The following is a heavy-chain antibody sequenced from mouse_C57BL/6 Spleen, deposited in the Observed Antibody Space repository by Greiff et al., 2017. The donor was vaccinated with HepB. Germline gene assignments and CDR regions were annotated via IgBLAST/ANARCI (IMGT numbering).Heavy chain of an antibody. CDR3: ARDSVVAKGNYFDY. CDR2: IYPRDGST. Sequence: QVQLQQSGPELVKPGASVKLSCKASGYTFTSYDINWVKRRPGQGLEWIGWIYPRDGSTKYNEKFKGKATLTVDTSSSTAYMELHSLTSEDSAVYFCARDSVVAKGNYFDYWGQGTTLTVSS. CDR1: GYTFTSYD. D-gene: IGHD1-1*01. J-gene: IGHJ2*01. V-gene: IGHV1-85*01.